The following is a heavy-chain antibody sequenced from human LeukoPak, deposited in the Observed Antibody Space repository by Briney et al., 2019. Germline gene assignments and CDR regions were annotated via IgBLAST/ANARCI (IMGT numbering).Heavy chain of an antibody. V-gene: IGHV3-23*01. CDR1: GFTLSSYA. CDR2: ISGSGGST. D-gene: IGHD3-10*01. CDR3: AKHMVRGVIIASSYFDY. J-gene: IGHJ4*02. Sequence: GGSLRLSCAASGFTLSSYAMSWVRQAPGKGLEWVSAISGSGGSTYYADSVKGRFTISRDNSKNTLYLQMNSLRAEDTAVYYCAKHMVRGVIIASSYFDYWGQGTLVTVSS.